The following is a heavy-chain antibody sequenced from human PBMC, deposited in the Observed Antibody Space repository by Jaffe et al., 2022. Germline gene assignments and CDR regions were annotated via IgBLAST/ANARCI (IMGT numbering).Heavy chain of an antibody. CDR3: ARRPHRRTTVTTRFYYYYYMDV. J-gene: IGHJ6*03. CDR2: ISAYNGNT. CDR1: GYTFTSYG. V-gene: IGHV1-18*01. D-gene: IGHD4-4*01. Sequence: QVQLVQSGAEVKKPGASVKVSCKASGYTFTSYGISWVRQAPGQGLEWMGWISAYNGNTNYAQKLQGRVTMTTDTSTSTAYMELRSLRSDDTAVYYCARRPHRRTTVTTRFYYYYYMDVWGKGTTVTVSS.